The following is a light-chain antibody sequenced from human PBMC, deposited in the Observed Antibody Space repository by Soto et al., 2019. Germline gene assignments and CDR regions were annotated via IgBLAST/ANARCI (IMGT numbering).Light chain of an antibody. CDR3: AAWDDSLNAHV. CDR1: SSNIGSNT. Sequence: QSVLTQPPSASGTPGQRVTVSCSGNSSNIGSNTVNWYQQLPGSAPKLLIYSNNQRPSGVPDRFSGSRSGPSASLAISGLQSEDEAEYYCAAWDDSLNAHVFGTGTKLTVL. J-gene: IGLJ1*01. CDR2: SNN. V-gene: IGLV1-44*01.